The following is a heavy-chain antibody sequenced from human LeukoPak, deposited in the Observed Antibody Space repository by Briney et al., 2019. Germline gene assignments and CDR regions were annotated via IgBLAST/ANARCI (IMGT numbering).Heavy chain of an antibody. D-gene: IGHD2-2*02. J-gene: IGHJ6*03. CDR3: ANTGPPCSSTSCYTCYYYLDV. CDR2: ISGSGGST. Sequence: GGSLRLSCAASGFTFSSYAMSWVRQAPGKGLEWVSAISGSGGSTYYADSVKGRFTISRDNSKNTLYLQMNSLRAEDTAVYYCANTGPPCSSTSCYTCYYYLDVWGKGTTVTVSS. V-gene: IGHV3-23*01. CDR1: GFTFSSYA.